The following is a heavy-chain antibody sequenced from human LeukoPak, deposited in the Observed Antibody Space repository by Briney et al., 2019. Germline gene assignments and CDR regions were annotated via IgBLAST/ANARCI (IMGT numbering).Heavy chain of an antibody. Sequence: PGGPLRLSCLASGFSFSSSAMHWVLQAAGKGLEYVSAISRDGAGTYYADSVKDRVTISRDNSKNTLYLQMSSLTPEDTAVYYCVKGVQGVRGSNSWEYFQHWGQGTLVTVSS. CDR1: GFSFSSSA. CDR2: ISRDGAGT. D-gene: IGHD3-10*01. CDR3: VKGVQGVRGSNSWEYFQH. V-gene: IGHV3-64D*06. J-gene: IGHJ1*01.